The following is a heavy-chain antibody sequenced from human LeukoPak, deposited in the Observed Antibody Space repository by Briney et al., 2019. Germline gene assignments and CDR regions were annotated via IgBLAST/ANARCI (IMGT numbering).Heavy chain of an antibody. CDR3: AKDPFGYYGGNLYFDY. D-gene: IGHD4-23*01. CDR2: ISYDGSNK. V-gene: IGHV3-30*18. CDR1: GFTFSSYG. J-gene: IGHJ4*02. Sequence: GGSLRLSCAASGFTFSSYGMHWVRQAPGKGLEWVAVISYDGSNKYYADSVKGRFTISRDNSKNTLYLQMNSLRAEDTAVYYCAKDPFGYYGGNLYFDYWGQGTLVTVSS.